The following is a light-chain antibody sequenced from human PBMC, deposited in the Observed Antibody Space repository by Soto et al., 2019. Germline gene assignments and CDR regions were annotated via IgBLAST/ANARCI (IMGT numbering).Light chain of an antibody. J-gene: IGKJ5*01. CDR1: QSVSSY. CDR3: QQRSNWPPIT. V-gene: IGKV3-11*01. Sequence: EIVLPQSPATLSLSPGERATPSCRASQSVSSYLAWYQQKPGQAPRLLIYDASNRATGIPARFSGSGSGTDFTLTISSLEPEDFAVYYCQQRSNWPPITFGQGTRLEIK. CDR2: DAS.